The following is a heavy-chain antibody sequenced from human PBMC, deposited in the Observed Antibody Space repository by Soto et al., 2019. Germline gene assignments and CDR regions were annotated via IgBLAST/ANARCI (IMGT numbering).Heavy chain of an antibody. CDR3: AGSFCRDAVRCNWFDP. V-gene: IGHV4-59*01. Sequence: QVQLQESGPGLVKPSETLSLTCTVSGAFSSTYYWSWIQQPPGKGLEWIGYMNNIGRTNYNPSLKSRVTISLDTSKNQFSLKLSSVIAADTAVYYCAGSFCRDAVRCNWFDPWGLGTLVTASS. D-gene: IGHD2-8*01. CDR1: GAFSSTYY. J-gene: IGHJ5*02. CDR2: MNNIGRT.